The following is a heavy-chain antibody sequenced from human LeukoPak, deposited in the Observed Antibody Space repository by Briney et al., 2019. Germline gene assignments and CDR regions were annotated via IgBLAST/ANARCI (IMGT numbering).Heavy chain of an antibody. CDR3: ARGGSYLSAFDI. CDR1: GFTFSSYG. V-gene: IGHV3-30*03. J-gene: IGHJ3*02. Sequence: GGSLRLSCVTSGFTFSSYGMHWVRQVPGKGLEWVAVISYDAKSNYHVDSVKGRFTISRDNSKTTSYLQMNRLRAEDTAVYYCARGGSYLSAFDIGGQGTMVTVSS. CDR2: ISYDAKSN. D-gene: IGHD1-26*01.